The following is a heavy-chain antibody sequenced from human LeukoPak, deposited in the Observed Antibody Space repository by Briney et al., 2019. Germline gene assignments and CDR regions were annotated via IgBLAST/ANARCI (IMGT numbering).Heavy chain of an antibody. J-gene: IGHJ4*02. CDR1: GGSISSYY. D-gene: IGHD3-3*01. CDR3: AREFYDSAPRY. V-gene: IGHV4-59*01. CDR2: IYYSGST. Sequence: SETLSLTCTVSGGSISSYYWIWIRQPPGKGLEWIGYIYYSGSTNYNPSLKSRVTISVDTSKNQFSLKLSSVTAADTAVYYCAREFYDSAPRYWGQGTLVTVSS.